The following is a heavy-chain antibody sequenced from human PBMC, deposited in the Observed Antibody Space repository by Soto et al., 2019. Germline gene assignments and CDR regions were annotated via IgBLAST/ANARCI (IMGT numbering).Heavy chain of an antibody. V-gene: IGHV4-61*01. J-gene: IGHJ4*02. CDR2: IYISGST. CDR1: GASVSSGSYY. Sequence: SETLSLTCTVSGASVSSGSYYWSWIRQPPGKGLECIGYIYISGSTDYNPSLKSRVTISVDTSKNQFSLRLRSVTAADTAVYYCASGAGEPDQWGQGTQVTVSS. D-gene: IGHD7-27*01. CDR3: ASGAGEPDQ.